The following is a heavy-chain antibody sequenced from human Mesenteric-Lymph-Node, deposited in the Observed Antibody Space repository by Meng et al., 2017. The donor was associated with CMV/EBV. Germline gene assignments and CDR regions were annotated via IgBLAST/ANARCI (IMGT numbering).Heavy chain of an antibody. Sequence: GGSLRLSCAASGFTFSSYAMSWVRQAPGKGLEWVSAISGSGGSTYYADSVKGRFTISRDNSKKTLYLQMNSLRAEDTAIYYCAKHRIAPAGLDAFDIWGQGTMVTVSS. CDR3: AKHRIAPAGLDAFDI. J-gene: IGHJ3*02. CDR2: ISGSGGST. D-gene: IGHD6-13*01. V-gene: IGHV3-23*01. CDR1: GFTFSSYA.